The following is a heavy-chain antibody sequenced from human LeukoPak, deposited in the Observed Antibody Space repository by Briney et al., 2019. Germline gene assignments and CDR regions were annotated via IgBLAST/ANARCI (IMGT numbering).Heavy chain of an antibody. CDR2: ISSSSSNI. CDR1: GFTFSSYS. D-gene: IGHD5-12*01. Sequence: PGGSLRLSCAASGFTFSSYSMNWVRQAPGKGLEWVSYISSSSSNIYYADSVKGRFTISRDNAKNSLYLQMNSLRAEDTAVYYCAREWLDAFDIWGQGTMVTVSS. V-gene: IGHV3-48*01. J-gene: IGHJ3*02. CDR3: AREWLDAFDI.